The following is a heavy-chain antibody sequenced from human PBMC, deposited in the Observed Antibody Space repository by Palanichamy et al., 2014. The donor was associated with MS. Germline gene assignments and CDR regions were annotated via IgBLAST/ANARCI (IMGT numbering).Heavy chain of an antibody. CDR2: ILYSGSNR. CDR1: GSNFNHYT. J-gene: IGHJ2*01. D-gene: IGHD6-13*01. Sequence: QVQLMESGGGVVQPGKSLTLSCEVSGSNFNHYTMHWVRQAPGKGLEWVSVILYSGSNRYYGDSVKGRFTVSRDNSRNTLFLHMSGLKSEDTAVYYCVRDGSSTWHDGYWVFDLWGRGTLVIVSS. CDR3: VRDGSSTWHDGYWVFDL. V-gene: IGHV3-30*14.